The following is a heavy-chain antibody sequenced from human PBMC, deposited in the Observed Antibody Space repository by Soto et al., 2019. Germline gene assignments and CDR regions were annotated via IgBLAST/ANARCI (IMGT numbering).Heavy chain of an antibody. J-gene: IGHJ6*02. Sequence: EVQLVESGGGVVRPGGSLRLSCAASGFTFDDYGMSWVRQAPGKGLEWVSGINWNGGRTGYADSVKGRFTISIDNAKNSLYLQMNSLRAEDTALYYCARGTNYDILTGYYYYGMDVWGQGTTVTVSS. CDR2: INWNGGRT. D-gene: IGHD3-9*01. V-gene: IGHV3-20*04. CDR3: ARGTNYDILTGYYYYGMDV. CDR1: GFTFDDYG.